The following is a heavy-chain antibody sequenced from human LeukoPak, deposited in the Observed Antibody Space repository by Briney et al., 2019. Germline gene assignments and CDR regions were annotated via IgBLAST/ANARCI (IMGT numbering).Heavy chain of an antibody. CDR3: ARDWGVGGRPGYMDV. CDR1: GDSISISYY. V-gene: IGHV4-39*07. CDR2: IYYSGST. Sequence: SETLSLTCTVSGDSISISYYWGWIRQPPGKGLEWIGTIYYSGSTYYNPSLKSRVTISVDTSKNQFSLKLSSVTAADTAVYFCARDWGVGGRPGYMDVWGKGTTVTVSS. D-gene: IGHD6-6*01. J-gene: IGHJ6*03.